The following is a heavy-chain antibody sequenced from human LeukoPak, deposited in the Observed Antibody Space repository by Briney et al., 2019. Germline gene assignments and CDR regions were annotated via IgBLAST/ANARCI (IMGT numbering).Heavy chain of an antibody. CDR1: GFTFSSYA. CDR3: AKDTSIGRYCTNGVCSPFDY. D-gene: IGHD2-8*01. V-gene: IGHV3-23*01. CDR2: ISDTGATT. Sequence: GGSLRLSCAGSGFTFSSYAMSWVRQAPGKGLEWVSAISDTGATTYDADSVKGRFSISRDNSRSTLYLQMNSLRAEDTALYYCAKDTSIGRYCTNGVCSPFDYWGQGTLVTVSS. J-gene: IGHJ4*02.